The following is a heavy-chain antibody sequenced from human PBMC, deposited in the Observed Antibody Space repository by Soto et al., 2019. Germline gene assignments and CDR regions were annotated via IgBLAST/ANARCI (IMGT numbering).Heavy chain of an antibody. CDR3: ARDDGAPFDY. V-gene: IGHV3-33*01. CDR2: IWYDGSNK. Sequence: QVQLVESGGGVVQPGRSLRLSCAASGFTFSSYGMHWVRQAPGKGLEWVAVIWYDGSNKYYADSVKGRFTISRDNSKNTLYLQMNSLRAEDTAVYYCARDDGAPFDYWGKGTLVTVSS. CDR1: GFTFSSYG. D-gene: IGHD3-10*01. J-gene: IGHJ4*02.